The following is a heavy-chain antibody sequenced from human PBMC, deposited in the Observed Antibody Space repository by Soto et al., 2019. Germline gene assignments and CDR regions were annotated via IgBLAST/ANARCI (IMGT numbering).Heavy chain of an antibody. V-gene: IGHV4-34*01. D-gene: IGHD6-19*01. Sequence: QVQLQQWGAGLLKPSETLSLSCAVSAEYFSTYYWNWIRQSPGKGLEWSWEINHTGRNNYNPYLTSRVTMSIDMSKNQLSLRLTSVTAADTGGYYCSRGGSSEWQVALDIWCQGTMVTVSS. CDR3: SRGGSSEWQVALDI. CDR2: INHTGRN. J-gene: IGHJ3*02. CDR1: AEYFSTYY.